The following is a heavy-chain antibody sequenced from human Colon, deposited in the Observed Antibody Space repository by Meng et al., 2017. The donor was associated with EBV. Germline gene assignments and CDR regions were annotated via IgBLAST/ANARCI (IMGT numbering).Heavy chain of an antibody. V-gene: IGHV7-4-1*02. CDR1: GYTFTRYP. Sequence: QVQCVKSGSELKKPGASVKVSCQASGYTFTRYPMNWVRQAPGQGLEWMGWISTNTGNPTYAQGFTGRFVFSVDTSVSTAYLQISSLKAEDTAVYYCGTLKYTSGFYGPAYWGQGALVTVSS. CDR2: ISTNTGNP. D-gene: IGHD6-19*01. CDR3: GTLKYTSGFYGPAY. J-gene: IGHJ4*02.